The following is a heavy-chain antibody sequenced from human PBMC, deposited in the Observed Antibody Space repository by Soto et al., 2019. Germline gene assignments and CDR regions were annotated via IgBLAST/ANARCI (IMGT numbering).Heavy chain of an antibody. CDR3: ARVAGVGTVTEGYYCYMVV. V-gene: IGHV1-69*04. J-gene: IGHJ6*03. CDR2: IIPILGVA. D-gene: IGHD4-17*01. Sequence: QVQLVQSGAEVKKPGSSVKVSCKASGDTFSNHTISWVRQAPGQGLEWLGRIIPILGVANYAQKFQGRVRISAAKSMTPGYKELSGLRSADTAGYYLARVAGVGTVTEGYYCYMVVRGKGTTVTVSS. CDR1: GDTFSNHT.